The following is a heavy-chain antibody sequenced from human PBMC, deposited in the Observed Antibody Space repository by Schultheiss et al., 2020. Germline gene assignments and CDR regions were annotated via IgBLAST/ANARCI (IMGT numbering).Heavy chain of an antibody. J-gene: IGHJ3*02. CDR2: IYYSGST. V-gene: IGHV4-59*01. Sequence: SQTLSLTCTVSGGSISSYYWSWIRQPPGKGLEWIGYIYYSGSTNYNPSLKSRVTISVDTSKNQFSLKLSSVTAADTAVYFCARGLNPLYSEGAFDMWGPGTLVTVSS. CDR1: GGSISSYY. D-gene: IGHD1-26*01. CDR3: ARGLNPLYSEGAFDM.